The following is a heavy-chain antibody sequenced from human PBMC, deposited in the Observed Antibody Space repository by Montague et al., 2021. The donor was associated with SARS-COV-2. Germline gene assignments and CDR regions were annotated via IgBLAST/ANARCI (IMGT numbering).Heavy chain of an antibody. Sequence: SETLSLTCPVSGGSISSYNWSWIRQPPGKGLECIGYIYYSGNTNYNPSLKSRVTISVDASKSQFSLKLSSVTAADTAVYYCAGLQGDGSLYGMDVWGQGTTVTVSS. D-gene: IGHD5-24*01. J-gene: IGHJ6*02. CDR3: AGLQGDGSLYGMDV. CDR1: GGSISSYN. V-gene: IGHV4-59*01. CDR2: IYYSGNT.